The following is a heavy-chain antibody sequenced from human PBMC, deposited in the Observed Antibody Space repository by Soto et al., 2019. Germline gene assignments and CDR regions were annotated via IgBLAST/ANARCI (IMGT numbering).Heavy chain of an antibody. D-gene: IGHD2-15*01. J-gene: IGHJ4*02. V-gene: IGHV3-74*01. Sequence: EVQLVESGGGLVQPGGSQRLSCAASGFTSSSYWMHWVRQAPGKGLGWVSRINSDGSSTSYADSVKARFTISRDNTKNTLYLQMNSLRAEDTAVYYCARDQGYCSGGSCYVAGYWGQGTLVTVSS. CDR3: ARDQGYCSGGSCYVAGY. CDR1: GFTSSSYW. CDR2: INSDGSST.